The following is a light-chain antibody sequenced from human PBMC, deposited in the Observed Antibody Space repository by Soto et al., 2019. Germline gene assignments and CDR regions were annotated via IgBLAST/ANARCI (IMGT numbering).Light chain of an antibody. CDR1: QSISSN. CDR2: GAS. V-gene: IGKV3-15*01. J-gene: IGKJ2*01. Sequence: EIVMTQSPATLSVSPGERVTLSCRASQSISSNLAWYQQKPGQAPRLVIYGASTRATSIPARFSASGSGTEFTLTISSLQSEDFAVYYCQQYNDWPPRYTFGQGTRLDIK. CDR3: QQYNDWPPRYT.